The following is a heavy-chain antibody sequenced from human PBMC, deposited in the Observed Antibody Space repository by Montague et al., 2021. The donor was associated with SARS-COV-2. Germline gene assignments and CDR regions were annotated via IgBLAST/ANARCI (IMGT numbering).Heavy chain of an antibody. J-gene: IGHJ5*01. CDR1: GFVFHDYA. D-gene: IGHD2-2*01. CDR2: ISGSGGGT. V-gene: IGHV3-23*01. Sequence: SLRLSCAASGFVFHDYAINWIRRAPGKALEWVSAISGSGGGTYYAESVKGRFATSRDTSKNTVFLQMDSLGVEDTALYFCARDHERVGWPLDSWGQGTLVIVSS. CDR3: ARDHERVGWPLDS.